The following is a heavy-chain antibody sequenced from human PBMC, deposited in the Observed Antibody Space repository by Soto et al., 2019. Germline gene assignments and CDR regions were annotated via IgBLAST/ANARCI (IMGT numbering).Heavy chain of an antibody. V-gene: IGHV6-1*01. Sequence: SQTLSLTCAISGDSVSSNSAAWNWIRQSPSRGLEWLGRTYYRSKWYNDYAVSVKSRITINPDTSKNQFSLQLNSVTPEETAVYYCARGRGTTGTVVNYYYYYMDVWGKGTTVTVSS. J-gene: IGHJ6*03. CDR2: TYYRSKWYN. D-gene: IGHD1-1*01. CDR3: ARGRGTTGTVVNYYYYYMDV. CDR1: GDSVSSNSAA.